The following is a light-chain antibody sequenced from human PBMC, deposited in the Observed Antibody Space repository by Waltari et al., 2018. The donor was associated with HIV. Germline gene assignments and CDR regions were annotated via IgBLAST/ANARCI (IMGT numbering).Light chain of an antibody. CDR3: QQAYTIPHT. V-gene: IGKV1-39*01. J-gene: IGKJ5*01. CDR1: QYINTY. Sequence: DIPFTQSPSSLSAPVVDRTTFPSLTSQYINTYVNWYQQKPGKAPNLLIYDAYNFQDGVPSRFSGRGSGTKFTLTVSSLHAEDVGTYFCQQAYTIPHTFGQGTRLQI. CDR2: DAY.